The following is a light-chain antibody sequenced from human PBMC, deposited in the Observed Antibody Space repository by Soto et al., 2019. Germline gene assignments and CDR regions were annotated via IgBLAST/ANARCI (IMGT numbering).Light chain of an antibody. V-gene: IGLV1-40*01. J-gene: IGLJ2*01. CDR1: SSNIGAGYD. CDR3: QSYDSSLSGPIVV. CDR2: DNS. Sequence: QSVLTQPPSVSGAPGQRVTISCTGSSSNIGAGYDVHWYQQLPGTAPKLLIYDNSNRPSGVPDRFSGSKSGTSASLAITGLQAEDEADYYCQSYDSSLSGPIVVFGGGTQLTVL.